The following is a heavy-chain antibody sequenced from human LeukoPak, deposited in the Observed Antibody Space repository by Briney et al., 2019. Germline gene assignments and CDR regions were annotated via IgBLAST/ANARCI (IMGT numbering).Heavy chain of an antibody. CDR2: ISGSGGST. Sequence: GGSLRLSCAASGFTFSSYAMNWVRQAPGKGLEWVSTISGSGGSTYYADSEKGRFTISRDNSKNTLYLQMNSLRAEDTAVYYCAKALGGSGSNFDYWGQGTLVTVSS. D-gene: IGHD3-10*01. CDR1: GFTFSSYA. V-gene: IGHV3-23*01. J-gene: IGHJ4*02. CDR3: AKALGGSGSNFDY.